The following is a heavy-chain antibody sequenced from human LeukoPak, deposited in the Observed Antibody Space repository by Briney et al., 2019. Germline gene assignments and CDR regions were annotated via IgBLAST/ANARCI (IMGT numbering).Heavy chain of an antibody. J-gene: IGHJ6*03. V-gene: IGHV5-51*01. Sequence: GASLKISCKGSGSSFTSYWIGWVRPMPGKGLEWMGIIYPGDSDTRYSPSFQGQVTISADKSISTAYLQWSSLKASDTAMYYCARHVSIRFLEWLNPYYYYYMDVWGKGTTVTISS. CDR1: GSSFTSYW. CDR2: IYPGDSDT. D-gene: IGHD3-3*01. CDR3: ARHVSIRFLEWLNPYYYYYMDV.